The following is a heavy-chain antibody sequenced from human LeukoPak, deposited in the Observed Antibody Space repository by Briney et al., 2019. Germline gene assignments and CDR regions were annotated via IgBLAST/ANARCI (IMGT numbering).Heavy chain of an antibody. V-gene: IGHV4-61*08. Sequence: SQTLSLTCTVSGGSISSGGYYWSWIRQPPGKGLEWIGYIYYSGSTNYNPSLKSRVTISVDRSKNQFSLKLSSVTAADTAVYYCARDPERWSDAFDIWGQGTMVTVSS. CDR1: GGSISSGGYY. CDR2: IYYSGST. CDR3: ARDPERWSDAFDI. D-gene: IGHD5-24*01. J-gene: IGHJ3*02.